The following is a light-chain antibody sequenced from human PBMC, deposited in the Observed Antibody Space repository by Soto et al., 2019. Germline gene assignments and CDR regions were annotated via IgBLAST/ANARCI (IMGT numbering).Light chain of an antibody. Sequence: EIVLTQSPGTLSLSPGERATLSCRASQSVSSSYLAWYQQKPGQAPRLLIYVASSRATGIPDGFSGGRSGTDFTLTISSLEPEDFAVYYCQQYCTSPFPFGPGTNVDIK. CDR1: QSVSSSY. CDR2: VAS. J-gene: IGKJ3*01. V-gene: IGKV3-20*01. CDR3: QQYCTSPFP.